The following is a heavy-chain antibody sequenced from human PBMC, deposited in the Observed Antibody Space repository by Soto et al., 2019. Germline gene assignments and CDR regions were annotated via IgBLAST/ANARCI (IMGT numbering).Heavy chain of an antibody. J-gene: IGHJ4*02. V-gene: IGHV4-59*01. CDR2: IYYSGST. D-gene: IGHD6-19*01. CDR3: ARMYSSGWYYFDY. CDR1: GGSISSYY. Sequence: SETLSLTCTVSGGSISSYYWSWIRQPPGKGLEWIGYIYYSGSTNYNPSLKSRVTISVDTSKNQFSLKLSSVTAADTAVYYCARMYSSGWYYFDYWGQGTLVTVSS.